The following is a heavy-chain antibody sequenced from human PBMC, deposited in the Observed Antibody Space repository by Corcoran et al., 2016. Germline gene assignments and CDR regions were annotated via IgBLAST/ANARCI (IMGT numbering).Heavy chain of an antibody. V-gene: IGHV4-39*01. J-gene: IGHJ6*02. Sequence: QLQLQESGPGLVKPSETLSLTCTVSGGSISSRSYYWGWIRQPPGKGLEWIGSIYYSGSTYYNPSLKSRVTISVDTSKNQFSLKLSSVTAADTAVYYWARRGITMVRGVIGGMDVWGQGTTVTVSS. CDR2: IYYSGST. CDR3: ARRGITMVRGVIGGMDV. CDR1: GGSISSRSYY. D-gene: IGHD3-10*01.